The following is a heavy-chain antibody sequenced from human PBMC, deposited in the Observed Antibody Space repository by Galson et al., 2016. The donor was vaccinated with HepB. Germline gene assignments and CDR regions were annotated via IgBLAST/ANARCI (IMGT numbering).Heavy chain of an antibody. CDR1: GFPFSGYG. V-gene: IGHV3-33*01. J-gene: IGHJ4*02. Sequence: SLRLSCAASGFPFSGYGIHWVRQAPGKGLEWVAGISNDGSNKYYAEAVKGRFTNPIDNSKDTLYLQMNSLRAEDTAVYYCARGGAGPYAWDYWGQGTLVTVSS. D-gene: IGHD1-14*01. CDR3: ARGGAGPYAWDY. CDR2: ISNDGSNK.